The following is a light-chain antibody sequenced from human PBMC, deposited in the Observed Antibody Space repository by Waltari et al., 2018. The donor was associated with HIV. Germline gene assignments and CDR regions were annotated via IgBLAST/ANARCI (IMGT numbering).Light chain of an antibody. Sequence: VMTQSPATLSVSPGGSATISCRTSDSIGNNLIWYQQRPGQAPRVLIYGASTRAPGIPGMITGSGSGTEFTLTINNLQPEDTAVYYCHQHNYSPRSFGQGTRVDLK. J-gene: IGKJ1*01. CDR3: HQHNYSPRS. CDR2: GAS. CDR1: DSIGNN. V-gene: IGKV3-15*01.